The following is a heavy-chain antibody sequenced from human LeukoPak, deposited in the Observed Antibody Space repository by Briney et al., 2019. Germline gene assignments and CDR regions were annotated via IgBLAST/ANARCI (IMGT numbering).Heavy chain of an antibody. V-gene: IGHV1-2*02. CDR2: ISPNTGGT. CDR3: ARADGYNLGDF. Sequence: ASVKVSCKASGYTFTGYYLHWVRQAPGQGLEYMGWISPNTGGTNYVQKFQGRVTMTRDTSISTGYMELSSLRSDDAALYYCARADGYNLGDFWGQGTQVTVSS. D-gene: IGHD5-24*01. CDR1: GYTFTGYY. J-gene: IGHJ4*02.